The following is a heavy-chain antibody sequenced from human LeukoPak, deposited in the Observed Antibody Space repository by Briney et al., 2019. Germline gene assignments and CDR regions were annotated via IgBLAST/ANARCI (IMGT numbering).Heavy chain of an antibody. CDR3: AREWELVY. CDR1: GFTFSSYT. D-gene: IGHD3-10*01. CDR2: ISYDGSTK. V-gene: IGHV3-30-3*01. Sequence: GGSLRLSCAASGFTFSSYTMHWVRQAPGKGLEWVAVISYDGSTKYYTDSVKGRITISRDNSKNTLYLQMNSLRPEDTAVYYCAREWELVYWGQGTLVTVSS. J-gene: IGHJ4*02.